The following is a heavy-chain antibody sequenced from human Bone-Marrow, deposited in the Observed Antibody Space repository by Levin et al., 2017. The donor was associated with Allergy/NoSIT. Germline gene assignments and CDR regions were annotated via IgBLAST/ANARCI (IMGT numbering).Heavy chain of an antibody. Sequence: SETLSLTCTVSGDSINSFYWNWIRQPPGKGLEWIGYIYYSGATNYNPSLKSRVAISVQTSENQFSLSLSSVTAADTAVYYCARLREMDFGGFYNYGMDVWGQGTTVTVSS. D-gene: IGHD3-3*01. CDR1: GDSINSFY. CDR3: ARLREMDFGGFYNYGMDV. V-gene: IGHV4-59*12. J-gene: IGHJ6*02. CDR2: IYYSGAT.